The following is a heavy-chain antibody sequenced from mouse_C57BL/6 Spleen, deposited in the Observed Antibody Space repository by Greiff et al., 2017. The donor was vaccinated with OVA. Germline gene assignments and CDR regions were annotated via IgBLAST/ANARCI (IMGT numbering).Heavy chain of an antibody. CDR2: ISSGSSTI. D-gene: IGHD1-1*01. Sequence: EVKVVESGGGLVKPGGSLKLSCAASGFTFSDYGMHWVRQAPEKGLEWVAYISSGSSTIYYADTVKGRFTISRDNAKNTLFLQMTSLRSEDTAMYYCARESVITTVVAHFDYWGQGTTLTVSS. CDR3: ARESVITTVVAHFDY. V-gene: IGHV5-17*01. J-gene: IGHJ2*01. CDR1: GFTFSDYG.